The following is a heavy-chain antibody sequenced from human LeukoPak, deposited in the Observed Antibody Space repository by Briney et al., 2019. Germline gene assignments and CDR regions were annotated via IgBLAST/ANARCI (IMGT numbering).Heavy chain of an antibody. CDR3: ARVWLPNYYDSSGYVTDAFDI. Sequence: GGSLRLSCAASGFTFSSYSMNWVRQAPGKGLEWVSYISSGSTIYYADSVKGRFTISRDNAKNSLYLQMNSLRAEDTAVYYCARVWLPNYYDSSGYVTDAFDIWGQGTMVTVSS. J-gene: IGHJ3*02. CDR1: GFTFSSYS. CDR2: ISSGSTI. V-gene: IGHV3-48*04. D-gene: IGHD3-22*01.